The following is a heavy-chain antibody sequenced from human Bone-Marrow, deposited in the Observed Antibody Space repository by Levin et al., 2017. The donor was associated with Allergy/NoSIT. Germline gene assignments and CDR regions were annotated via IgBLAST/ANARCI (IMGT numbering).Heavy chain of an antibody. V-gene: IGHV3-13*01. CDR3: ARYNYEYNALDI. CDR2: IGTAGVT. D-gene: IGHD5-18*01. J-gene: IGHJ3*02. CDR1: GFTFRTHD. Sequence: GGSLRLSCAASGFTFRTHDMHWVRQGTGKGLEWVSTIGTAGVTYYPDSVRGRFTISRENAKNSLYLQMNGLSAGDTAVYYCARYNYEYNALDIWGQGTMVTVSS.